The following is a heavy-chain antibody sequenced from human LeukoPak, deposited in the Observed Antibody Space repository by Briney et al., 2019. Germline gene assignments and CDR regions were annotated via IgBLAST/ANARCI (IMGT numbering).Heavy chain of an antibody. CDR2: INPNSGGT. J-gene: IGHJ4*02. V-gene: IGHV1-2*02. CDR3: ARGLRTGTTGV. D-gene: IGHD1-1*01. Sequence: ASVKVSCKASGYTFTGYYIHWVRQAPGQGLEWMGWINPNSGGTNHAQKFQGRVTVTRDTSISTAYMELSSLRSDDTAVYYCARGLRTGTTGVWGQGTLVTVSS. CDR1: GYTFTGYY.